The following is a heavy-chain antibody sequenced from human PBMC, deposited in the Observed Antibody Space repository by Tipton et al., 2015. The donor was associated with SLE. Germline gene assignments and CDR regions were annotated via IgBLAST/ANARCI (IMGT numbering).Heavy chain of an antibody. CDR3: ARDSGYYDSSGHMWSDAFDI. D-gene: IGHD3-22*01. CDR2: IYYSGST. CDR1: GYSISSGYY. J-gene: IGHJ3*02. Sequence: TLSLTCAVSGYSISSGYYWGWIRQPPGKGLEWIGSIYYSGSTYYNPSLKSRVTISVDTSKNQFSLKLSSVTAADTAVYYCARDSGYYDSSGHMWSDAFDIWGQGTMVTVSS. V-gene: IGHV4-38-2*02.